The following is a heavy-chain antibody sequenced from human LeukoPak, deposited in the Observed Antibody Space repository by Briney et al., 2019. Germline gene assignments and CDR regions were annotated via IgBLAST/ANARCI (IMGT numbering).Heavy chain of an antibody. J-gene: IGHJ3*02. CDR3: ARGYSNYGYAFDI. CDR1: GFTFSSYS. D-gene: IGHD4-11*01. V-gene: IGHV3-21*01. Sequence: GGSLRLSCAASGFTFSSYSMNWVRQAPGKGLEWVSSINTSSSYIYYADSVKGRFTISRHNAKNSLYLQMNSLRAEDTAVYYCARGYSNYGYAFDIWGQGTLVTVSS. CDR2: INTSSSYI.